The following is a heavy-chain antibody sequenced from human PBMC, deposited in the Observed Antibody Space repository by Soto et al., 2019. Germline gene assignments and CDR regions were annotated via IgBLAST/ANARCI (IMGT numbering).Heavy chain of an antibody. Sequence: VKVSCKASGGTFSSYTISWVRQAPGQGLEWMGRIIPILGIANYAQKFQGRVTITADKSTSTAYMELSSLRSEDTAVYYCARDQPAATRGYYYMDVWGKGTTVTVSS. CDR2: IIPILGIA. J-gene: IGHJ6*03. D-gene: IGHD2-2*01. V-gene: IGHV1-69*04. CDR3: ARDQPAATRGYYYMDV. CDR1: GGTFSSYT.